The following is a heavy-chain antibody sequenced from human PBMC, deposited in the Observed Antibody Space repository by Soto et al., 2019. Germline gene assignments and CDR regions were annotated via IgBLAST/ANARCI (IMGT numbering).Heavy chain of an antibody. CDR3: ARRYYGSGSYYKPDNWFDP. CDR1: GGSISSSNW. J-gene: IGHJ5*02. CDR2: IYHSGST. D-gene: IGHD3-10*01. Sequence: PSETLSLTCAVSGGSISSSNWWSWVRQPPGKGLEWIGEIYHSGSTNYNPSLKSRVTISVDKSKNQFSLKLSSVTAADTAVYYCARRYYGSGSYYKPDNWFDPWGQGTLVTVSS. V-gene: IGHV4-4*02.